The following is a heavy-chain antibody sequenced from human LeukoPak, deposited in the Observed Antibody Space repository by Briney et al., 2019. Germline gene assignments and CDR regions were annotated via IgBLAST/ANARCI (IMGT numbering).Heavy chain of an antibody. D-gene: IGHD6-19*01. CDR1: GFTFSSYG. CDR3: ARGAMSSGWYSLRVTPFDY. V-gene: IGHV3-33*08. Sequence: GGSLRLSCAASGFTFSSYGMHWVRQAPGKGLEWVAVIWYDGSNKYYADSVKGRFTISRDNSKNTLYLQMNSLRAEDTAVYYCARGAMSSGWYSLRVTPFDYWGQGTLVTVSS. CDR2: IWYDGSNK. J-gene: IGHJ4*02.